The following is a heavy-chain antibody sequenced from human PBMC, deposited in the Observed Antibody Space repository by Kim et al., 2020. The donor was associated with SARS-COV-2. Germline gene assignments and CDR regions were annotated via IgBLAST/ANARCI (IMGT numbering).Heavy chain of an antibody. CDR2: K. CDR3: TRSRTGAHDY. Sequence: KDYAEAVKSRITTSPATTKNQFSLQLNSVTPEDTAVYYCTRSRTGAHDYWGQGTLVTVSS. V-gene: IGHV6-1*01. J-gene: IGHJ4*02. D-gene: IGHD1-1*01.